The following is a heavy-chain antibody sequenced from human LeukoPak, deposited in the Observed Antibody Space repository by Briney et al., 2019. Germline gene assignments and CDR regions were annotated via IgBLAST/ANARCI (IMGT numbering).Heavy chain of an antibody. J-gene: IGHJ6*02. Sequence: PSQTLSLTFTVSGGSISSGGYYWSWIRQHPGKGLEWIGYIYYSGSTYYNPSLKSRVTISVDTSKNQFSLKLSSVTAADTAVYYCARDQSSSGWYGYYGMDVWGQGTTVTVSS. CDR3: ARDQSSSGWYGYYGMDV. V-gene: IGHV4-31*03. D-gene: IGHD6-19*01. CDR1: GGSISSGGYY. CDR2: IYYSGST.